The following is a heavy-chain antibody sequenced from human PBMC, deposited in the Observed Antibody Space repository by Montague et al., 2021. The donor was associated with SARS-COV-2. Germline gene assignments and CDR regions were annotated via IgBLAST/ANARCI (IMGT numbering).Heavy chain of an antibody. V-gene: IGHV3-9*01. CDR3: ARGETGYRTSWPDY. CDR1: GFTFDDYA. Sequence: SLRLSCAASGFTFDDYAMHWVRQAPGKGLEWVSGISWNSDSMDYADSVKGRFTISRDNAKNSLYLQMNSLRAEDTAFYYCARGETGYRTSWPDYWGQGTLVTVSS. CDR2: ISWNSDSM. J-gene: IGHJ4*02. D-gene: IGHD6-13*01.